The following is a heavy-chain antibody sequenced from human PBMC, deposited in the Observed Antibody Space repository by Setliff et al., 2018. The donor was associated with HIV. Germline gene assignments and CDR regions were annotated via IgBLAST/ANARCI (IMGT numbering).Heavy chain of an antibody. D-gene: IGHD1-1*01. J-gene: IGHJ4*02. CDR2: ISGIGSST. V-gene: IGHV3-23*01. CDR1: GFTFSDYY. CDR3: ANRLRGYNKWYYFDY. Sequence: GGSLRLSCAASGFTFSDYYMSWIRQAPGKGLEWVSDISGIGSSTYYADSVKGRFTISRDNSKNTLFLRMNSLRADDTAVYYCANRLRGYNKWYYFDYWGQGTLVTVSS.